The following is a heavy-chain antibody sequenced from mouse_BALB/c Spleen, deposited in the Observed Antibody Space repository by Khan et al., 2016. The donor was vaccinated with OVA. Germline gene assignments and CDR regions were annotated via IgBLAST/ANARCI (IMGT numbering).Heavy chain of an antibody. CDR3: AREEALYYFDY. V-gene: IGHV1S132*01. Sequence: QVQLKQSGPELMKPGASVKLSCKTSGYIFTSYWIHWVKQRFGQGLEWIARIYPGTDNTYYNEKLKDKATLTADKSSSTAYMQLSSLKSEDSAVYFCAREEALYYFDYWGQGTTLTVSS. J-gene: IGHJ2*01. CDR2: IYPGTDNT. D-gene: IGHD3-2*02. CDR1: GYIFTSYW.